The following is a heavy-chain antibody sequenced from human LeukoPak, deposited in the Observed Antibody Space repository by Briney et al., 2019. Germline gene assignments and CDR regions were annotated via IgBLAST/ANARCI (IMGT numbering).Heavy chain of an antibody. Sequence: GGSLRLPCAGSGFILNSYSMNWVRQAPGKGLEWISYITSNSNTIYYADSVKGRFTISRDNANNSLYLQMDSLKVDDTAVYYCARNTPHFDFWGHGTLVTVSS. CDR1: GFILNSYS. CDR2: ITSNSNTI. V-gene: IGHV3-48*04. CDR3: ARNTPHFDF. J-gene: IGHJ4*01. D-gene: IGHD1/OR15-1a*01.